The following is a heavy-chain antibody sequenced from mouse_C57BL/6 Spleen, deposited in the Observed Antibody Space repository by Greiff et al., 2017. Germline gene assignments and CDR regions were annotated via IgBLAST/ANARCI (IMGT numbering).Heavy chain of an antibody. V-gene: IGHV2-9-1*01. Sequence: QVQLQQSGPGLVAPSQSLSITCTVSGFSLTSYAISWVRQPPGKGLEWLGVIWTGGGTNYNSALQSRLSISKDNSKSQVFLKMTIRQTDDTARYYCARKGTVPYYAMDYWGQGTSVTASS. D-gene: IGHD4-1*01. CDR1: GFSLTSYA. CDR3: ARKGTVPYYAMDY. CDR2: IWTGGGT. J-gene: IGHJ4*01.